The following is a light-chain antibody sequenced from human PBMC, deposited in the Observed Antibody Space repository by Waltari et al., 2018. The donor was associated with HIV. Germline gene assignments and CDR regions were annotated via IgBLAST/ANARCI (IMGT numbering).Light chain of an antibody. CDR2: WAS. CDR3: QQYYTPGPT. Sequence: DIVMTQSPNSLAVSLGERATINCRSSRTILYSSENRDCLAWYQQKPGQSPKVLIYWASTRASGVPDRFSGSGSRTTFSLTISALQSDDVALYYCQQYYTPGPTFGGGTKVEIK. J-gene: IGKJ4*01. V-gene: IGKV4-1*01. CDR1: RTILYSSENRDC.